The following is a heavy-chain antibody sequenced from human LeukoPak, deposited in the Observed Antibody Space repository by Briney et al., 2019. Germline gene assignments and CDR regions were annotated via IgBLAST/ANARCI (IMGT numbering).Heavy chain of an antibody. Sequence: GGSLRLSCAASGFTFSSSAMSWVRQAPGKGLEWVSAISGSGGSTYYADSVKGRFTISRDNSKNTLYLQMNSLRAEDTAVYYCAKDSDASTIFGVVTTVNGMDVWCQGTTVTVSS. D-gene: IGHD3-3*01. J-gene: IGHJ6*02. CDR2: ISGSGGST. CDR3: AKDSDASTIFGVVTTVNGMDV. V-gene: IGHV3-23*01. CDR1: GFTFSSSA.